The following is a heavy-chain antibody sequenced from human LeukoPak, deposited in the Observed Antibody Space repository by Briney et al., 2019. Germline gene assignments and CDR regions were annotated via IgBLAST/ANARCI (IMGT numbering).Heavy chain of an antibody. Sequence: ASVKVSCKASGYTFTSYYMHWVRQAPGQGLEWMGIINPSGGSTSYAQKFQGRVTMTRDMSTSTVYMELSSLRSEDTAVYYCAREVMVDSSSYDWFDPWGQGTLVTVSS. CDR3: AREVMVDSSSYDWFDP. CDR1: GYTFTSYY. CDR2: INPSGGST. D-gene: IGHD6-13*01. V-gene: IGHV1-46*01. J-gene: IGHJ5*02.